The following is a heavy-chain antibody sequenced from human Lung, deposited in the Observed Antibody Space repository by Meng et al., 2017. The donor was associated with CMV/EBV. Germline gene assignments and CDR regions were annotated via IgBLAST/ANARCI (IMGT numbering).Heavy chain of an antibody. J-gene: IGHJ4*02. D-gene: IGHD1-26*01. CDR1: GFIFSTYG. V-gene: IGHV3-30*02. CDR2: IRYDESDK. CDR3: AKWGSGSYFDS. Sequence: GESLKISCAASGFIFSTYGMHWVRQAPGKGLEWVAFIRYDESDKYYADSVKGRFTISRDNSKNTLYLQMNSRRAEDTAVYYCAKWGSGSYFDSWGQGTLVTVSS.